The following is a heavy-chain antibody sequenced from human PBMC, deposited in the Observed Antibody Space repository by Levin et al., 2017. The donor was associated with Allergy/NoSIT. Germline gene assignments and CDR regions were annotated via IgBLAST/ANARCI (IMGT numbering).Heavy chain of an antibody. Sequence: GGSLRLSCAASGFTFSSYAMHWVRQAPGKGLEWVAVISYDGSNKYYADSVKGRFTISRDNSKNTLYLQMNSLRAEDTAVYYCARTRIPGIAARPGNYCYGMDVWGQGTTVTVSS. D-gene: IGHD6-6*01. CDR3: ARTRIPGIAARPGNYCYGMDV. CDR1: GFTFSSYA. V-gene: IGHV3-30*04. CDR2: ISYDGSNK. J-gene: IGHJ6*02.